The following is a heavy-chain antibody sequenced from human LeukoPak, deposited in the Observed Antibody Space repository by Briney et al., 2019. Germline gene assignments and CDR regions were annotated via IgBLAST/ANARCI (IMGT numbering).Heavy chain of an antibody. CDR1: GGSISSGSYY. V-gene: IGHV4-61*02. D-gene: IGHD3-16*01. Sequence: SETLSLTCTVSGGSISSGSYYWSWIRQPAGKGLEWIGRIYTSGSTNYNPSLKSRVTISVDTSKNQFSLKLSSVTAADTAVYYCARPYTFYYMDVWGKGTTVTISS. CDR3: ARPYTFYYMDV. J-gene: IGHJ6*03. CDR2: IYTSGST.